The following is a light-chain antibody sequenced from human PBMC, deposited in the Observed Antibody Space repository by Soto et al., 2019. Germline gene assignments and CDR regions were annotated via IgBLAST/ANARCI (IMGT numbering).Light chain of an antibody. Sequence: EIVMTHSPATLSVSPGERATLSCRASQSVSSNLAWYQQKPGQAPRLLIYGASTRATDIPARFSGSGSGTEFTLTISSLQSEDFAIHYCQQYNNWPPYTFGQGTKLEIK. CDR2: GAS. V-gene: IGKV3-15*01. CDR3: QQYNNWPPYT. CDR1: QSVSSN. J-gene: IGKJ2*01.